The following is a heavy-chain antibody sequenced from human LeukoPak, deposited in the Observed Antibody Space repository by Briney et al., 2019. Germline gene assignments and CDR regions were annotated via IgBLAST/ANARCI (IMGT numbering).Heavy chain of an antibody. V-gene: IGHV3-21*01. Sequence: PGGSLRLSCAASGFTLSSYSMNWVRQAPGKGLEWVSSISSSSSYIYYADSVKGRFTISRDNAKNSLYLQMNSLRAEDTAVYYCASLPTYCGGDCTDYWGQGTLVTASS. CDR1: GFTLSSYS. J-gene: IGHJ4*02. CDR2: ISSSSSYI. D-gene: IGHD2-21*01. CDR3: ASLPTYCGGDCTDY.